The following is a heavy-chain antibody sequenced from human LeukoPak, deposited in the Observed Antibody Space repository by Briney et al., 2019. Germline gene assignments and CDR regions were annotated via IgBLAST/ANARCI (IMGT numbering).Heavy chain of an antibody. D-gene: IGHD3-10*01. V-gene: IGHV3-23*01. Sequence: GGSLRLSCVVSGFTFSNIALSWVRQAPGKGQEWVSAISVSGSATSYADSVKGRFTVSRDNSKDTLYLQMNGLRAEDTAVYYCAKGGVAYSYSYFDYWGQGTLVTVSS. CDR3: AKGGVAYSYSYFDY. CDR1: GFTFSNIA. CDR2: ISVSGSAT. J-gene: IGHJ4*02.